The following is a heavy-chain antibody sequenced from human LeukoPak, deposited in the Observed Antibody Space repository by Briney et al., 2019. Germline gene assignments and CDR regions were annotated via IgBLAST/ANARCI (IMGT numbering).Heavy chain of an antibody. CDR1: GVTFSSYA. CDR3: AKTQSIAARREFDY. CDR2: ISGDAGVT. V-gene: IGHV3-23*01. J-gene: IGHJ4*02. D-gene: IGHD6-6*01. Sequence: GGSLRLSCAASGVTFSSYAMSWVRQAPGKGLEWVSAISGDAGVTYYAASVRGRFTISRDNSKNTVYLQMNSLRAEDTAVYYCAKTQSIAARREFDYWGQGTLVTVSS.